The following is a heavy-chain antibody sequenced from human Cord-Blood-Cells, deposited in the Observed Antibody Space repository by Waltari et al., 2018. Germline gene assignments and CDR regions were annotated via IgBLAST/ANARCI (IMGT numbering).Heavy chain of an antibody. CDR3: AKLRRAAMDAFDI. Sequence: EVQLVESGGGLVQPGGSLRLSCAASGFTFSSYAMSWVRQAPGKGLEWVSAISGSGGRTYYADSVKGRFTISRENSKNTLYLQMNSLRAEDTAVYYCAKLRRAAMDAFDIWGQGTMITVSS. J-gene: IGHJ3*02. CDR1: GFTFSSYA. V-gene: IGHV3-23*04. CDR2: ISGSGGRT.